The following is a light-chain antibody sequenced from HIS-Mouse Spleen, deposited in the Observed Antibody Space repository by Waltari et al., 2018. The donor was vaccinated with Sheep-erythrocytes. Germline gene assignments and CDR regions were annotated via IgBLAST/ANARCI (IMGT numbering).Light chain of an antibody. Sequence: QSVLTQPPSASGTPGQRVTISCTGTSSHVGGYNYAPWYQQHPGKAPKLMIYDVSKRPSGVPDRFSGSKSGNTASLTISGLQAEDEADYYCCSYAGSYNHVFATGTKVTVL. J-gene: IGLJ1*01. V-gene: IGLV2-11*01. CDR1: SSHVGGYNY. CDR2: DVS. CDR3: CSYAGSYNHV.